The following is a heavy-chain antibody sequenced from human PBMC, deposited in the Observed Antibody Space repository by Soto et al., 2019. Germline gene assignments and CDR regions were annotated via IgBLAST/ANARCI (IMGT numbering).Heavy chain of an antibody. CDR2: ISGSGGST. J-gene: IGHJ6*04. CDR3: AKSLIVVVVPAATDV. CDR1: GFTFSSYA. V-gene: IGHV3-23*01. D-gene: IGHD2-2*01. Sequence: PGGSLRLSCAASGFTFSSYAMSWVRQAPGKGLEWVSAISGSGGSTYYADSVKGRFTISRDNSKNTLYLQMNSLRAEDTAVYYCAKSLIVVVVPAATDVWGKGTTVTVSS.